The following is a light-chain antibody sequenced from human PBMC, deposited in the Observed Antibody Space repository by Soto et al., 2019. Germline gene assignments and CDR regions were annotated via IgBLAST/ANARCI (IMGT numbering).Light chain of an antibody. V-gene: IGKV1-5*01. CDR3: QQSDTYSYT. CDR1: QSINSW. Sequence: DIQMTQSPSTLSASIGDRVTITCRASQSINSWLAWYQQKPGKAPKLLIYDASNLASGVPSRFSGSGSGTEFTLVISSLQPGDFATYYCQQSDTYSYTFGQGTKLEI. J-gene: IGKJ2*01. CDR2: DAS.